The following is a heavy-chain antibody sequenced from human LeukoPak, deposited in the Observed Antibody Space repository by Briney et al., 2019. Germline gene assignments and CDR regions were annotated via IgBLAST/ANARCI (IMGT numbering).Heavy chain of an antibody. Sequence: GGSLRLSCAASGFTFSSYNMNWVRQAPGRGLEWVSSITSSSTYKSFADSVKGRFSISRDNAKNSLYLQLNSLSAEDTAVYYCARDGNYYDNNDYYDAFDLWGQGTMVTVSS. CDR2: ITSSSTYK. CDR3: ARDGNYYDNNDYYDAFDL. CDR1: GFTFSSYN. D-gene: IGHD3-22*01. V-gene: IGHV3-21*01. J-gene: IGHJ3*01.